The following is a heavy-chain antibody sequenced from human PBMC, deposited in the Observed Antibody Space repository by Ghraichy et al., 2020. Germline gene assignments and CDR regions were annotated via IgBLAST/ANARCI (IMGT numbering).Heavy chain of an antibody. J-gene: IGHJ4*02. CDR3: ARSPIGHTRTIAVAVLFDY. CDR1: GGSVSSGSYY. V-gene: IGHV4-61*01. CDR2: IYYSGST. Sequence: SETLSLTCTVSGGSVSSGSYYWSWIRQPPGKGLEWIGYIYYSGSTNYNPSLKSRVTISVDTSKNQFSLKLSSVTAADTAVYYCARSPIGHTRTIAVAVLFDYWGQGTLVTVSS. D-gene: IGHD6-19*01.